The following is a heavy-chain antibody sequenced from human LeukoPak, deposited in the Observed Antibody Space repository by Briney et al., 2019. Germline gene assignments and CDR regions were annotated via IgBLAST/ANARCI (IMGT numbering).Heavy chain of an antibody. CDR2: FDPEDGET. D-gene: IGHD3-22*01. J-gene: IGHJ4*02. Sequence: ASVKVSCKVSGYTLTELSMHWVRQAPGKGLEWMGGFDPEDGETIYAQKFQGRVTMTEDTSTDTAYMELSSLRSEDTAVYYCATSYDSSGYYYSFDYWGQGTLVTVSS. CDR3: ATSYDSSGYYYSFDY. V-gene: IGHV1-24*01. CDR1: GYTLTELS.